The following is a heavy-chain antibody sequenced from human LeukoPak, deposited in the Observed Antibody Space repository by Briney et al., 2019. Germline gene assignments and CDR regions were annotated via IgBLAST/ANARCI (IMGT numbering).Heavy chain of an antibody. Sequence: SGTLSLTCAVSGASISSNNWWSWDRQPPGKGLEWIGEIFFTGTTTYNPSLKSRVSMSLDKSKNQFSLNLTSVTAADTAIYYCARVYCSSNSCYLDYWSQGTLVTVSS. V-gene: IGHV4-4*02. D-gene: IGHD2-2*01. CDR3: ARVYCSSNSCYLDY. CDR2: IFFTGTT. CDR1: GASISSNNW. J-gene: IGHJ4*02.